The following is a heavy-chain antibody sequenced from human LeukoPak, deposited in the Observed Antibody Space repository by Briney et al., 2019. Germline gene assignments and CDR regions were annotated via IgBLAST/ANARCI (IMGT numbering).Heavy chain of an antibody. D-gene: IGHD5-12*01. CDR3: AKGAYDYIEMGYFDY. J-gene: IGHJ4*02. Sequence: GGSLRLSCAASGFSLTNFAMSWVRQAPGKGLEWVSLIIGSSGDTFYADSVKGRFTISGDNSKNRLYLQVNSLRAEDTALYYCAKGAYDYIEMGYFDYWGQGTLVTVSS. CDR1: GFSLTNFA. V-gene: IGHV3-23*01. CDR2: IIGSSGDT.